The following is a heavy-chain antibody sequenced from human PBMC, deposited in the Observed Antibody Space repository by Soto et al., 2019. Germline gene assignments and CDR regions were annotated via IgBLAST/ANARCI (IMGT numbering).Heavy chain of an antibody. CDR1: GFSFDDYA. J-gene: IGHJ4*02. CDR2: INWNSGTI. Sequence: EVQLVESGGGLVEPGRSLRLSCVTSGFSFDDYAMHWVRQAPGKGLEWVSGINWNSGTIGYADTVKGRFIISRDNAKNSLYLQMNRLRAEDTALYYCAKYTLYGDYVGYFDYWGQGTLVTVSA. D-gene: IGHD4-17*01. CDR3: AKYTLYGDYVGYFDY. V-gene: IGHV3-9*01.